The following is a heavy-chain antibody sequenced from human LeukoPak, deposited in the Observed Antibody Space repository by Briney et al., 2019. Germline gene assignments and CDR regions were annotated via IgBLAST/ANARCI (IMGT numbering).Heavy chain of an antibody. CDR2: IKQDGSEK. CDR3: ARDKGGPYYDFWSGYYPEYFDY. J-gene: IGHJ4*02. Sequence: GGSLRLSCAASGFTFSSYWMSWVRLAPGKGLEWVANIKQDGSEKYYVDPVKGRFTISRDNAKNSLYLQMNSLRAEDTAVYYCARDKGGPYYDFWSGYYPEYFDYWGQGTLVTVSS. CDR1: GFTFSSYW. D-gene: IGHD3-3*01. V-gene: IGHV3-7*01.